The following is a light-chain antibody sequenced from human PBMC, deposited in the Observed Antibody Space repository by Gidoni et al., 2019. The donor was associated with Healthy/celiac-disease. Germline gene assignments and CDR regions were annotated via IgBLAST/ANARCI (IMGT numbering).Light chain of an antibody. CDR2: DVS. CDR1: SSDVGGYNS. CDR3: CSYAGSFTLVV. J-gene: IGLJ2*01. Sequence: QSPLTLPRSVSGSPGQPVHISCTGTSSDVGGYNSVPWYQLHPGKAPKLMSYDVSKRPSGVPDRVSGSKSGNTASLTISGLQAEDEADYYCCSYAGSFTLVVFGGGTKLTVL. V-gene: IGLV2-11*02.